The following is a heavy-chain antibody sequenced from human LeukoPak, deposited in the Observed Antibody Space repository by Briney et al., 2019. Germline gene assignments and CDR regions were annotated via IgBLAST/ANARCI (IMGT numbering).Heavy chain of an antibody. CDR3: AKRGVVIRVILVGFHKEAYYFDS. CDR1: GGSISGYY. Sequence: PSETLSLTCTVSGGSISGYYWSWIRQPPGQGLEWIGYIFYSGNTNYNPTLKSRVTISVDTSENQFSLRLSSVTAADTAVYFCAKRGVVIRVILVGFHKEAYYFDSWGQGALVTVSS. D-gene: IGHD3-22*01. J-gene: IGHJ4*02. V-gene: IGHV4-59*08. CDR2: IFYSGNT.